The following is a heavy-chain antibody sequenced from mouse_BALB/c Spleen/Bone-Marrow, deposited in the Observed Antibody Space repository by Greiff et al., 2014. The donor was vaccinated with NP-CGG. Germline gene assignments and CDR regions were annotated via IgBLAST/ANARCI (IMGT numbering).Heavy chain of an antibody. V-gene: IGHV1-69*01. CDR2: IHPSGXXX. Sequence: VQLQQSGAELVRPGASVKLSCKASGYSFTSYWMNWVKQRPGQGLEWIGMIHPSGXXXXXXXXXXXXXXLXVDKSSNTTYMQLSSPTSEDSAIYYCTRSRGEGYWGQGTLVTVSA. CDR3: TRSRGEGY. J-gene: IGHJ3*01. CDR1: GYSFTSYW.